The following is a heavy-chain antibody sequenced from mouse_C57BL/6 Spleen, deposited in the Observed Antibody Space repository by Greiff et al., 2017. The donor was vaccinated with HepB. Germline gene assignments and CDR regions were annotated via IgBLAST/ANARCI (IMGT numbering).Heavy chain of an antibody. V-gene: IGHV1-22*01. D-gene: IGHD1-1*01. CDR3: ARGNYYGSSYVEYFDV. Sequence: EVKLQQSGPELVKPGASVKMSCKASGYTFTDYNMHWVKQSHGKSLEWIGYINPNNGGTSYNQKFKGKATLTVNKSSSTAYMELRSLTSEDSAVYYCARGNYYGSSYVEYFDVWGTGTTVTVSS. CDR1: GYTFTDYN. J-gene: IGHJ1*03. CDR2: INPNNGGT.